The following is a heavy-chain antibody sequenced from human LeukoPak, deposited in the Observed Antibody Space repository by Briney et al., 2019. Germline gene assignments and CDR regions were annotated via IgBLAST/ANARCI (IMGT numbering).Heavy chain of an antibody. CDR2: ISSSSSYI. D-gene: IGHD5-12*01. CDR3: ARVWGGSCFDY. J-gene: IGHJ4*02. CDR1: GFTFSSYS. V-gene: IGHV3-21*01. Sequence: GGSLRLSCAASGFTFSSYSMNWVRQAPGKGLEWVSSISSSSSYIYYADSVKGRFTISRDNAKNSLYLQMNSLRAEDTAVYYCARVWGGSCFDYWGQGTLVTVSS.